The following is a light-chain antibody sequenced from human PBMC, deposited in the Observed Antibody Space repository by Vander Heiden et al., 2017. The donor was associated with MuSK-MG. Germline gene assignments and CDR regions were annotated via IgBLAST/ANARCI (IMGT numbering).Light chain of an antibody. CDR3: QQTYIAPWT. J-gene: IGKJ1*01. Sequence: DIQMTPSPSSLSASVGDLVTITCRASQTISRCLNWYQHRPGRAPKLLIYAASSLQSGVPSRFSGSGSGTEFTLTISGLQREDFATYSCQQTYIAPWTFGQGTKV. CDR1: QTISRC. V-gene: IGKV1-39*01. CDR2: AAS.